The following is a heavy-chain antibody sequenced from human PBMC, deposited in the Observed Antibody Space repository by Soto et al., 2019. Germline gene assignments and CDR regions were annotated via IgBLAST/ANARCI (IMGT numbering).Heavy chain of an antibody. CDR1: GFSVSGNY. CDR3: ARDSQLWSHVAFDR. CDR2: IYSAGST. V-gene: IGHV3-53*01. D-gene: IGHD1-1*01. Sequence: PAGSLRLSSAASGFSVSGNYMNWVRQAPGKGLEWVSVIYSAGSTYYADSVKGRFTISRDNSKNTLFLQMNTLRAEDTAVYYCARDSQLWSHVAFDRWGQGTMVTVSS. J-gene: IGHJ3*02.